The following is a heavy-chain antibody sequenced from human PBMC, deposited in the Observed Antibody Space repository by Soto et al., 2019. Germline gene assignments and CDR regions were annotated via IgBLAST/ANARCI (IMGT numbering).Heavy chain of an antibody. CDR2: INHSGST. CDR1: GGSFSGYY. V-gene: IGHV4-34*01. J-gene: IGHJ4*02. Sequence: QVQLQQWGAGLLKPSETLSLTCAVYGGSFSGYYWSWIRQPPGKGLEWIGEINHSGSTNYNPSLKSRVTISVDTSKSPFSLKLSSVTAADTAVYFCARGDLKNSDYWGQGTLVTVSS. CDR3: ARGDLKNSDY.